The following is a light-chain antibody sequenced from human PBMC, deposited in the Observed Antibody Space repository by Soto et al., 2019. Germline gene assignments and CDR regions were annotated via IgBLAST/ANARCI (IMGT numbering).Light chain of an antibody. J-gene: IGKJ2*01. CDR3: QQYGVSPLMFT. CDR2: GAS. Sequence: EIVLVQSPGTLSLSPGERATLSCRASQSVSNNYLAWYQQKPGQAPRLLIYGASSRATGVPDRFSGSGTGTDLSLTITSLEPEDFAVYYCQQYGVSPLMFTFGQGTKVGVK. CDR1: QSVSNNY. V-gene: IGKV3-20*01.